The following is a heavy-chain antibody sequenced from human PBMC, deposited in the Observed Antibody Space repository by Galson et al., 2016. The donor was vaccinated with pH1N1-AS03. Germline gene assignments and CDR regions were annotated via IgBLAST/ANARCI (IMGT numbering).Heavy chain of an antibody. J-gene: IGHJ5*02. CDR3: ARQATPEGWLHYTWFDP. D-gene: IGHD5-24*01. V-gene: IGHV4-39*01. CDR1: GDSMDSRSYH. CDR2: VYYSGRT. Sequence: ETLSLTCSVSGDSMDSRSYHWGWIRQPPGKGLEWIGTVYYSGRTYYNPSLNRRVPISVAVSRRHFSLKLKSVSATDTGVYYCARQATPEGWLHYTWFDPWGQGTLVTVSS.